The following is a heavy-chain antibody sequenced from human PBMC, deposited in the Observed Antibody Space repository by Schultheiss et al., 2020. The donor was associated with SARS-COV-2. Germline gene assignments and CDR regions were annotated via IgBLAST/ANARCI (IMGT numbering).Heavy chain of an antibody. Sequence: ASVKVSCKASGYTFTDYYMHWVRQAPGQGLEWMGWINPSSGATKYAQKFQGRVTMTRDTSINTASMELSMLTSDGTAVYYCARGRGPFDYWGQGTLVTVSS. CDR3: ARGRGPFDY. D-gene: IGHD3-10*01. V-gene: IGHV1-2*02. CDR1: GYTFTDYY. CDR2: INPSSGAT. J-gene: IGHJ4*02.